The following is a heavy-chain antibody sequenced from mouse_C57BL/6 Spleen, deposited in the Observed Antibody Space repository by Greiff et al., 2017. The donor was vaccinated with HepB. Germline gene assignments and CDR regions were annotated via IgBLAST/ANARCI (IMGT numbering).Heavy chain of an antibody. D-gene: IGHD2-2*01. V-gene: IGHV1-26*01. Sequence: EVQLQQSGPELVKPGASVKISCKASGYTFTDYYMNWVKQSHGKSLEWIGDINPNNGGTSYNQKFKGKATLTVDKSSSTAYMELRSLTSEDSAVYYCAKSYYGYDVPFAYWGQGTLVTVSA. CDR1: GYTFTDYY. CDR2: INPNNGGT. J-gene: IGHJ3*01. CDR3: AKSYYGYDVPFAY.